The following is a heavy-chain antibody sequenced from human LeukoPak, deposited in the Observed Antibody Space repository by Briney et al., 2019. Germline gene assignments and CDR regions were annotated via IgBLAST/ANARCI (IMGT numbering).Heavy chain of an antibody. J-gene: IGHJ4*02. CDR3: ARVFLEWQYDY. CDR1: GGSFNPYY. Sequence: SETLSLTCTVSGGSFNPYYWIWVRQPPGKGLEWIGYIYYSGSTNYNPSLKSRVTISVDTSKNQFSLKLSSVTAADTAVYYCARVFLEWQYDYWGQGTLVTVSS. V-gene: IGHV4-59*08. D-gene: IGHD3-3*01. CDR2: IYYSGST.